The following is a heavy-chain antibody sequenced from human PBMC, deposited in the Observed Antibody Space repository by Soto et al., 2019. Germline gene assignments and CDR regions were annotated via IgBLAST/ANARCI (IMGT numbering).Heavy chain of an antibody. CDR2: IDSAGDA. V-gene: IGHV3-13*01. Sequence: EVQLVESGGGLVQPGGSLRLSCAASEFTFSRHDMHWVRQVTGKGLEWVSGIDSAGDAKYPASVKGRFTISRENAKNSLHLQMNSLRAGDTAVYYCARGGIRGVSWNWFDTWGQGTLVTVSS. D-gene: IGHD3-10*01. J-gene: IGHJ5*02. CDR1: EFTFSRHD. CDR3: ARGGIRGVSWNWFDT.